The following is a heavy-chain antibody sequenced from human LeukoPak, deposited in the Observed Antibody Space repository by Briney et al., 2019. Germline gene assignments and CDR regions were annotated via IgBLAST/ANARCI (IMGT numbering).Heavy chain of an antibody. J-gene: IGHJ5*02. CDR3: ARAISMGYRYGPNWFDP. V-gene: IGHV4-38-2*02. Sequence: SETLSLTCTVSGYSISSGYYWGWIRQPPGKGLEWIGSIYHSGSTYYNPSLKSRVTISVDTSKNQFSLKLSSVTAADTAVYYCARAISMGYRYGPNWFDPWGQGTLVTVSS. D-gene: IGHD5-18*01. CDR2: IYHSGST. CDR1: GYSISSGYY.